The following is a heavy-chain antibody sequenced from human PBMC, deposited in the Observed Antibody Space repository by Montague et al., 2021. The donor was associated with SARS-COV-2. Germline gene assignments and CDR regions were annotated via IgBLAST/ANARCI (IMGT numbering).Heavy chain of an antibody. J-gene: IGHJ6*03. D-gene: IGHD3-3*01. CDR2: TSGST. CDR3: AREGGITIFGGVIWSPYCYYV. Sequence: TSGSTNYNPSLKSRVTMSVDTSKNQFSLTLSSVTAADTAVYYCAREGGITIFGGVIWSPYCYYV. V-gene: IGHV4-4*07.